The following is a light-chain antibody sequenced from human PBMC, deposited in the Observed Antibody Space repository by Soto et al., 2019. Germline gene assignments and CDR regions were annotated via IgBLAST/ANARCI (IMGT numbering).Light chain of an antibody. V-gene: IGLV2-14*01. CDR1: SSDVGGYNY. Sequence: QSALTQPASVSWTPGQSITISCTGTSSDVGGYNYVSWYQQHPGKAPKLMIYDVSYRPSGVSDRFSGSKSGNTASLTISGLQSEDEANYYCDSYTSGSSYVFGTGTKLTVL. CDR2: DVS. CDR3: DSYTSGSSYV. J-gene: IGLJ1*01.